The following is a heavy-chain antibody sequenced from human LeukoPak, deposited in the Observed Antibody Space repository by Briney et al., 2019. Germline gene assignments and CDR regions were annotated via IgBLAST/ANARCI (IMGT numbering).Heavy chain of an antibody. Sequence: SVKVSCKASGYTFTSYGIRWVRQAPGQGLEWMGGIIPVFGTANYAQKFQGRVTITADESTSTAYMELRSLTSEDTAVYYCARDLGYCSDGDCYLYWGQGTLVTVSS. CDR1: GYTFTSYG. CDR3: ARDLGYCSDGDCYLY. D-gene: IGHD2-15*01. V-gene: IGHV1-69*13. J-gene: IGHJ4*02. CDR2: IIPVFGTA.